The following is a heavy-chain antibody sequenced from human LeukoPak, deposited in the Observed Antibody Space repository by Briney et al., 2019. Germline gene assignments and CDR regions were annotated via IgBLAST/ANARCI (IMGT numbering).Heavy chain of an antibody. V-gene: IGHV4-59*08. J-gene: IGHJ6*03. Sequence: SETLSLTCTVSGGSISSYYWSWIRQPPGKGLEWIGYIYYSGSTNYNPSLKSRVTISVDTSKNQFSLKLSSVTAADTAVYYCAGIAAVDPYYYYMDVWGKGTTVTVSS. CDR1: GGSISSYY. D-gene: IGHD6-13*01. CDR2: IYYSGST. CDR3: AGIAAVDPYYYYMDV.